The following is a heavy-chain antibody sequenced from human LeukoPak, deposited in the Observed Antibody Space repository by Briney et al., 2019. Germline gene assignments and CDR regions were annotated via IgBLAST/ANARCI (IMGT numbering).Heavy chain of an antibody. CDR3: ARSGVGYFYDSSGYYPLDY. J-gene: IGHJ4*02. CDR2: ISTYTGNT. CDR1: GYTFTNYG. Sequence: GASVKVSCKASGYTFTNYGVSWVRQGPGQGLEWMGWISTYTGNTNYAQKLEGRVTMTTDTSTTTAYMELRSLRSDDTAVYYCARSGVGYFYDSSGYYPLDYWGQGTLVTVSS. D-gene: IGHD3-22*01. V-gene: IGHV1-18*01.